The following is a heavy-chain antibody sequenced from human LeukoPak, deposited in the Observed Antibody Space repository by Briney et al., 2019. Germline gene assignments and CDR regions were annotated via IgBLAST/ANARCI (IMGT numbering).Heavy chain of an antibody. V-gene: IGHV3-21*01. Sequence: PGRSLRLSCAASGFTFSSYAVHWVRQAPGKGLEWVSSISSSSSYIYYADSVKGRFTISRDNAKNSLYLQMNSLRAEGTAVYYCASGLGYCSSTSCPIGYWGQGTLVTVSS. CDR3: ASGLGYCSSTSCPIGY. J-gene: IGHJ4*02. CDR1: GFTFSSYA. CDR2: ISSSSSYI. D-gene: IGHD2-2*01.